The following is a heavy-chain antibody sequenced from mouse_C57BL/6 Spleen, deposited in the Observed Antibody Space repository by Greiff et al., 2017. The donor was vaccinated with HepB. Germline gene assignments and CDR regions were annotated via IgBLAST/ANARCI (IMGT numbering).Heavy chain of an antibody. CDR1: GYSITSGYY. V-gene: IGHV3-6*01. CDR2: ISYDGSN. CDR3: AREGITTVVAKDWYFDV. Sequence: EVKLQESGPGLVKPSQSLSLTCSVTGYSITSGYYWNWIRQFPGNKLEWMGYISYDGSNNYNPSLKNRISITRDTSKNQFFLKLNSVTTEDTATYYCAREGITTVVAKDWYFDVWGTGTTVTVSS. J-gene: IGHJ1*03. D-gene: IGHD1-1*01.